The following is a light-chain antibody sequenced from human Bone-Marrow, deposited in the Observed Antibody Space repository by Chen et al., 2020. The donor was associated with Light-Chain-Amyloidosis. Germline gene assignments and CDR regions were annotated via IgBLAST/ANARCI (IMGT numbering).Light chain of an antibody. J-gene: IGLJ3*02. CDR1: SGSIATNN. CDR3: QSXXXSSQGV. CDR2: EEE. Sequence: HSXXESXGKTVIIXCTRSSGSIATNNVXWYQQXPGRXXTTGXHEEEXRPSGXPDXXXGSXXRSSXSASLTISGXXTEXXXDYXCQSXXXSSQGVFGGGTKLTVL. V-gene: IGLV6-57*01.